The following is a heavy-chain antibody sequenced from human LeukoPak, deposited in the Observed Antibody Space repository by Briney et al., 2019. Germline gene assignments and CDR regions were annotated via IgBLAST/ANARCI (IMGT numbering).Heavy chain of an antibody. CDR2: ISGSGGST. CDR1: GFTFSSYA. CDR3: AKGAAGGSGSYYQKNWFDP. D-gene: IGHD3-10*01. Sequence: TGGSLRLSCAASGFTFSSYAMSWVRQAPGKGLEWVSAISGSGGSTCYADSVKGRFTISRDNSKNTLYLQMNSLRAEDTAVYYCAKGAAGGSGSYYQKNWFDPWGQGTLVTVSS. J-gene: IGHJ5*02. V-gene: IGHV3-23*01.